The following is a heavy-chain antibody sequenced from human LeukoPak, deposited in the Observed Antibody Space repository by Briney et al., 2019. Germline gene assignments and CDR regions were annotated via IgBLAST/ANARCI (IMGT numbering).Heavy chain of an antibody. V-gene: IGHV4-39*01. CDR1: GGSISNSGYY. J-gene: IGHJ5*02. Sequence: PSETLSLTCTVSGGSISNSGYYWGCIRQPPGKGLEWIGSIYYSGSTYYNPSLKSRVTIPVDTSKNQISLKMTSVTAADTAVYYCARAPFNYYQAFDPWGQGTLVTVSS. D-gene: IGHD4-11*01. CDR2: IYYSGST. CDR3: ARAPFNYYQAFDP.